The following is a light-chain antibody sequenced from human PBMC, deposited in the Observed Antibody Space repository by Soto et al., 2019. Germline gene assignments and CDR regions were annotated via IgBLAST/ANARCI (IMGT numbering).Light chain of an antibody. CDR2: AAS. J-gene: IGKJ3*01. Sequence: DIQMTQSPSSLSASVGDRVTITCRASQSISGYLNWYQQKPGKAPKLLIYAASSLQSGVPSRFSGSGSGTDFTLTISSLQPEDFATYYCQQSYSTLPSFGPGTKVDIK. CDR3: QQSYSTLPS. V-gene: IGKV1-39*01. CDR1: QSISGY.